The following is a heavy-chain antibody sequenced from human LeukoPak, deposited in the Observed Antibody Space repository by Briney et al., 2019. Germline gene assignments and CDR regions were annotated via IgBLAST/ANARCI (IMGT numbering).Heavy chain of an antibody. Sequence: GGSLRLSCTASGFTFGDYAMSWFRQAPGKGLEWVGFIRSKAYGGTTEYAASVKGRFTISRDDSKSIAYLQMNSLKTEDTAVYYCSKDRSQWLVWDKYYFDYWGQGTLVTVSS. CDR2: IRSKAYGGTT. CDR3: SKDRSQWLVWDKYYFDY. CDR1: GFTFGDYA. V-gene: IGHV3-49*03. D-gene: IGHD6-19*01. J-gene: IGHJ4*02.